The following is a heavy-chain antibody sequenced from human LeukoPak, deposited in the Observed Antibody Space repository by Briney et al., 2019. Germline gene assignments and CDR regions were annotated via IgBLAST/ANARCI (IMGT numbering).Heavy chain of an antibody. CDR3: ARSWDARLNFDY. Sequence: GGSLRLSCAASGFIVNRNYMNWVRQVPGKGLEWVSVIYSDGSTHYADSVQGRFIISRDNSKNTVGLQMNDLRTEDTAVYYCARSWDARLNFDYWGQGTPVTVSS. V-gene: IGHV3-66*02. CDR2: IYSDGST. J-gene: IGHJ4*02. CDR1: GFIVNRNY. D-gene: IGHD1-26*01.